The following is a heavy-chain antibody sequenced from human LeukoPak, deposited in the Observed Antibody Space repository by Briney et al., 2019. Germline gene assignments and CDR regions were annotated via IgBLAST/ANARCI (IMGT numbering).Heavy chain of an antibody. D-gene: IGHD6-19*01. CDR1: GFTFSSYE. CDR3: AKDPYSSGWSHYFDY. Sequence: GGSLRLSCAASGFTFSSYEMNWVRQAPGKGLEWVANIKQDGSEKYYVDSVKGRFTISRDNSKNTLYLQMNSLRAEDTAVYYCAKDPYSSGWSHYFDYWGQGTLVTVSS. V-gene: IGHV3-7*03. J-gene: IGHJ4*02. CDR2: IKQDGSEK.